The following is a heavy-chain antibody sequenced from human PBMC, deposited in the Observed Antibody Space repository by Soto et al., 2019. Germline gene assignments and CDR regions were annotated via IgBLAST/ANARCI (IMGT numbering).Heavy chain of an antibody. J-gene: IGHJ5*02. CDR1: GGSISSYY. D-gene: IGHD6-13*01. V-gene: IGHV4-59*01. CDR2: IYYSGST. CDR3: ASFEQQLGWFDP. Sequence: SETLSLTCTVSGGSISSYYWSWIRQPPGKGLEWIGYIYYSGSTNYNPSLKSRVTISVDTSKNQFSLKLSSVTAADTAVYYCASFEQQLGWFDPWGQGTLVTVSA.